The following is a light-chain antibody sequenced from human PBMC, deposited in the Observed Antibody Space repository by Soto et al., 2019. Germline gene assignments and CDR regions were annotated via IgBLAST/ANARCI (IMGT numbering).Light chain of an antibody. CDR2: AAS. CDR3: QQSFSPLWT. V-gene: IGKV1-39*01. J-gene: IGKJ1*01. Sequence: DIQMTQSQSSLSASGGDRVTITCRASQSISNYLNWYQQKPGKAPKLLIYAASSMQSGVPSRFSGSGSETDFTLTISSLQPDDSATYYCQQSFSPLWTFGQGTKVEV. CDR1: QSISNY.